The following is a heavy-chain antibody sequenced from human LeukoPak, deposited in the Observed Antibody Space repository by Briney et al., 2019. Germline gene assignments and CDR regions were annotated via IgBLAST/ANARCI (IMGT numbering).Heavy chain of an antibody. CDR2: IWYGGSNK. D-gene: IGHD3-22*01. CDR1: GFTFSSYG. Sequence: GGSLRLSCAASGFTFSSYGMHWVRRAPGKGLEWVAVIWYGGSNKYYADSVKGRFTISRDNSKNTLYLQMNSLRAEDTAVYYCARDQYYDSSGYPSFDYWGQGTLVTVSS. CDR3: ARDQYYDSSGYPSFDY. J-gene: IGHJ4*02. V-gene: IGHV3-33*01.